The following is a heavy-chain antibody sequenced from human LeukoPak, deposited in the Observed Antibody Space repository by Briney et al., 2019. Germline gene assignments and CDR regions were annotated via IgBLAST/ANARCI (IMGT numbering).Heavy chain of an antibody. CDR1: GYIFSTYG. J-gene: IGHJ4*02. V-gene: IGHV1-69*13. CDR3: ARGMDYFDY. D-gene: IGHD2-8*01. Sequence: SVKVSCKASGYIFSTYGISWVRQAPGQGLEWMGGIIPIFGTANYAQKFQGRVTITADESTSTAYMELSSLRSEDTAVYYCARGMDYFDYWGQGTLVTVSS. CDR2: IIPIFGTA.